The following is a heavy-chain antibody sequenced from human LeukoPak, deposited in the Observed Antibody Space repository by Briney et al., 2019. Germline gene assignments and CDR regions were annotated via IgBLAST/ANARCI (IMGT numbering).Heavy chain of an antibody. V-gene: IGHV4-39*07. Sequence: SETLSLTCNVSGVSISSSIYYWGWIRQPPGKGLEWIGEINHNGSTNYNPSLKSRVTISVDTSKNQFSLKLSSVTAADTAVYYCARAVVVAATPGYFDYWGQGTLVTVSS. D-gene: IGHD2-15*01. CDR3: ARAVVVAATPGYFDY. CDR1: GVSISSSIYY. CDR2: INHNGST. J-gene: IGHJ4*02.